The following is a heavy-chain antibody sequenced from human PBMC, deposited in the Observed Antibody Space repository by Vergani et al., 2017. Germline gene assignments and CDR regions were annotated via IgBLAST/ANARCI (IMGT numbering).Heavy chain of an antibody. J-gene: IGHJ6*03. V-gene: IGHV4-59*01. CDR3: ARDRGGSSELLPYYYYMDV. CDR2: IYYSVST. CDR1: GGSISSYY. Sequence: QVQLQESGPGLVKPSETLPLTCTVSGGSISSYYWSWIRQPPGKGLEWIGYIYYSVSTNSNPSLKSRVTISVDTSKNQFSLKLSSVTAADTAVYYCARDRGGSSELLPYYYYMDVWGKGP. D-gene: IGHD1-26*01.